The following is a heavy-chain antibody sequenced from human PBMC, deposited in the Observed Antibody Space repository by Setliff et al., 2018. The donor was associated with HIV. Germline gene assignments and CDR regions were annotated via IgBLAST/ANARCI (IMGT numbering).Heavy chain of an antibody. CDR2: IYHSGST. CDR1: GEFVSSGGNY. V-gene: IGHV4-30-2*06. CDR3: ARHVLGTRDASDI. D-gene: IGHD3-10*02. J-gene: IGHJ3*02. Sequence: KASETLSLTCTVFGEFVSSGGNYWGWVRQLPGKALEWIGYIYHSGSTFYNPSLKSRVTISVDRSKNQLSLKLTSVTAADTALYYCARHVLGTRDASDIWGQGAMVTVSS.